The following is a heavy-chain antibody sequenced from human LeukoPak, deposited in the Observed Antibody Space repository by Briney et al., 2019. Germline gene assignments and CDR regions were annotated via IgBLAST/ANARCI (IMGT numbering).Heavy chain of an antibody. CDR1: GFTFSSYG. CDR2: ISYDGSNK. D-gene: IGHD3-22*01. CDR3: AKTRSSYYDSSGFYYDY. V-gene: IGHV3-30*18. J-gene: IGHJ4*02. Sequence: PGGSLRLSCAASGFTFSSYGMHWVRQAPGKGLEWVAVISYDGSNKYYADSVKGRFTISRDNSKNTLYLQMNSLRAEDTAVYYCAKTRSSYYDSSGFYYDYWGQGTLVTVSS.